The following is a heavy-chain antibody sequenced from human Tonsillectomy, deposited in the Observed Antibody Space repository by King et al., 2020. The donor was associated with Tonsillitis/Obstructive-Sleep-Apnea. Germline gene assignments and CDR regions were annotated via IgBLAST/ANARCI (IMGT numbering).Heavy chain of an antibody. V-gene: IGHV1-3*03. CDR1: GYTFTTYA. CDR2: INADNGNT. Sequence: QLVQSGAEVKKPGASVKVSCKASGYTFTTYAMHWVRQAPGQRLEWMGWINADNGNTKYSQQFQGRVTITRDTSASTAYMELSSLRSEATAVYYCARQVGFFDYWGQGTLVTVSS. J-gene: IGHJ4*02. D-gene: IGHD1-26*01. CDR3: ARQVGFFDY.